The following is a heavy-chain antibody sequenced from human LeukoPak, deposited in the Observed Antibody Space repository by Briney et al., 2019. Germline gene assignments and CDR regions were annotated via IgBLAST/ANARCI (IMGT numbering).Heavy chain of an antibody. CDR1: GDAFSGYY. J-gene: IGHJ6*03. CDR3: AREWQQLVAGTDFYHYYMDV. CDR2: INPVSGGT. Sequence: ASVKVSCKVSGDAFSGYYIHWVRQAPGQGPEWMGWINPVSGGTYFAERFQDRVTMTRDTSITTAYMELSRLTSDDTAVYYCAREWQQLVAGTDFYHYYMDVWGKGTTVTVSS. V-gene: IGHV1-2*02. D-gene: IGHD6-13*01.